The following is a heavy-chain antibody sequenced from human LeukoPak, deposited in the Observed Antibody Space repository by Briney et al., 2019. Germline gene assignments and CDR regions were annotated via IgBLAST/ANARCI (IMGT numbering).Heavy chain of an antibody. J-gene: IGHJ4*02. CDR1: GFSIRSSW. D-gene: IGHD7-27*01. CDR2: MNEDGSGT. Sequence: GRTLRLFCAVSGFSIRSSWMGWVRDPRGKGLEGVADMNEDGSGTYYVYSVKGRFTVSRDNAKNSLYLQMSILRAEDTAVYYCARDPAWGAIDYWGQGTLVTVSS. CDR3: ARDPAWGAIDY. V-gene: IGHV3-7*01.